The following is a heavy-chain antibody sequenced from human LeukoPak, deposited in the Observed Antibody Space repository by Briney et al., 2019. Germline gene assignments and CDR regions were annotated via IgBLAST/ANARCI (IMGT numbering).Heavy chain of an antibody. J-gene: IGHJ6*02. CDR2: ISPNNGDT. D-gene: IGHD2-2*02. CDR1: GYTFTNYG. V-gene: IGHV1-18*01. CDR3: ARDRYCSSTSCYTDHYYYHGMDV. Sequence: ASVKVSCKASGYTFTNYGITWVRQAPGQGLEWMGWISPNNGDTNYAQKLQGRVTMTTDTSTSTAYMELRSLRSDDTAVYYCARDRYCSSTSCYTDHYYYHGMDVWGQGTTVTVSS.